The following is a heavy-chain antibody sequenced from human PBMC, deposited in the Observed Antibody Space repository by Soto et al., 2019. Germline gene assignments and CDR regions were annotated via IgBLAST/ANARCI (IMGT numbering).Heavy chain of an antibody. CDR3: ARVGGFGATTIDY. V-gene: IGHV4-30-4*01. Sequence: SETLSLTCTVSGGSISSGDYYWSWIRQPPGKCLEWIGYIYYSGSTYYNPSLKSRVTISVDTSKNQFSLKLSSVTAADTAVYYCARVGGFGATTIDYWGQGTLVTVSS. D-gene: IGHD3-10*01. CDR2: IYYSGST. CDR1: GGSISSGDYY. J-gene: IGHJ4*02.